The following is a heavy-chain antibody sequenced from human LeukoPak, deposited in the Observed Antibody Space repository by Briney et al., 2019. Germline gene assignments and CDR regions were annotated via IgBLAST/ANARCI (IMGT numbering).Heavy chain of an antibody. CDR2: IYYSGST. J-gene: IGHJ6*02. CDR3: ARHTGVAGYYYYGMDV. D-gene: IGHD6-19*01. Sequence: SETLSLTCTVSGGSTSSYYWSWIRQPPGKGREWIGYIYYSGSTNYNPTLKSRVTISVDTSKNQCSLKLSSGTAADTAVYYCARHTGVAGYYYYGMDVWGQGTTVTVAS. V-gene: IGHV4-59*08. CDR1: GGSTSSYY.